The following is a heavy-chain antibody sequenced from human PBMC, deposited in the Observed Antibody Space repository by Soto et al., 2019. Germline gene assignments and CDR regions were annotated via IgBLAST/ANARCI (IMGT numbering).Heavy chain of an antibody. J-gene: IGHJ6*02. D-gene: IGHD3-10*01. V-gene: IGHV1-69*10. CDR3: AKARGYGSGRNNHYYGMDV. CDR2: IIPIFNIP. Sequence: PVKVSCKDSGGNRSSYAITWVRLAPGQGLEWMGGIIPIFNIPDYAQKFQGRVSITADKATSTDYMELINLRPEDTAIYYCAKARGYGSGRNNHYYGMDVWGQGTTVTVSS. CDR1: GGNRSSYA.